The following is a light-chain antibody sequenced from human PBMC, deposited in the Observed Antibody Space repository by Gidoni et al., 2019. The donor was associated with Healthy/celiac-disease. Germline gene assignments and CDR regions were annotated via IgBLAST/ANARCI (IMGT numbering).Light chain of an antibody. Sequence: EIVLTQSPATLSLSPVERATSSCRASQSVSSYLAWYQQKPGQAPRLLIYDASNRATGIPARFSGSGSGTDFTLTISSLEPEDFAVYYCQQRSNWPLTFGGGTKVEIK. CDR2: DAS. CDR1: QSVSSY. J-gene: IGKJ4*01. CDR3: QQRSNWPLT. V-gene: IGKV3-11*01.